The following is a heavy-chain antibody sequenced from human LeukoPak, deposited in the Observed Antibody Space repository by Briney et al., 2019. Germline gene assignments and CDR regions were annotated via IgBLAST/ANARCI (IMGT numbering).Heavy chain of an antibody. J-gene: IGHJ4*02. Sequence: ASVKVSCKASGYTFTGYYMHWVRQAPGQGLEWMGWINPNSGGTNYAQKFQGRVTMTRDTSISTAYIELSRLRSDDTAVYYCARRSPKYCSSTSCSYFDYWGQGTLVTVSS. V-gene: IGHV1-2*02. CDR2: INPNSGGT. CDR1: GYTFTGYY. D-gene: IGHD2-2*01. CDR3: ARRSPKYCSSTSCSYFDY.